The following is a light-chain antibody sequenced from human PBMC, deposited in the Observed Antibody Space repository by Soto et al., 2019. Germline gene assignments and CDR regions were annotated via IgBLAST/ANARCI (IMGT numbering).Light chain of an antibody. Sequence: QSVLTQPASVFGSPGQSITISCTGTSRDLGGYNYVSWYQHHPGKAPKLMIYDVSNRPSGVSNRFSGSKSGNTASLTISGLQPEDEADYYCSSYTTSNTRQIVFGTGTKVTVL. CDR1: SRDLGGYNY. CDR3: SSYTTSNTRQIV. V-gene: IGLV2-14*03. CDR2: DVS. J-gene: IGLJ1*01.